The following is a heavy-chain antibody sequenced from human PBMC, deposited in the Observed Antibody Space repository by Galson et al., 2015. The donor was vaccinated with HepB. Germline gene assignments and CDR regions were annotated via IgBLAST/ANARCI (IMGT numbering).Heavy chain of an antibody. D-gene: IGHD3-22*01. CDR1: GGSISSSNW. CDR2: IYHSGST. J-gene: IGHJ4*02. CDR3: ARARGVVYYDSSGYYSDYFDY. V-gene: IGHV4-4*02. Sequence: SETLSLTCAVSGGSISSSNWWSWVRQPPGKGLEWIGEIYHSGSTNYNPSLKSRVTISVDKSRNQFSLKLSSVTAADTAVYYCARARGVVYYDSSGYYSDYFDYWGQGTLVTVSS.